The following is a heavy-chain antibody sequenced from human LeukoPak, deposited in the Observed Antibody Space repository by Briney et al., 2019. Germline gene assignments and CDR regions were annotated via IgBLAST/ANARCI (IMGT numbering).Heavy chain of an antibody. D-gene: IGHD1-26*01. V-gene: IGHV1-69*01. CDR1: GGTFSSYA. CDR3: AARPETVWEPHGFDY. CDR2: IIPIFGTA. J-gene: IGHJ4*02. Sequence: SVKVSCKASGGTFSSYAISWVRQAPGQGLEWMGGIIPIFGTANYAQKFQGRVTITADESTSTAYMEPSSLRSEDTAVYYCAARPETVWEPHGFDYWGQGTLVTVSS.